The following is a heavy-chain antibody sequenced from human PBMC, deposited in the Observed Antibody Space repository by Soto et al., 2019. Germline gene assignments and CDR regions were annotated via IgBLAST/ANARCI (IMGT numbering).Heavy chain of an antibody. V-gene: IGHV3-30*18. CDR3: AKDLFSGGSYPNWFDP. CDR2: ISYDGSNK. J-gene: IGHJ5*02. Sequence: QVQLVESGGGVVQPGRSLRLSCAASGFSFSSYGMHWVRQAPGKGLEWVALISYDGSNKFYADSVKGRFTISRDNSKNTLYLQVTSLRAEDTAVYYCAKDLFSGGSYPNWFDPWGQGTLVTVSS. CDR1: GFSFSSYG. D-gene: IGHD1-26*01.